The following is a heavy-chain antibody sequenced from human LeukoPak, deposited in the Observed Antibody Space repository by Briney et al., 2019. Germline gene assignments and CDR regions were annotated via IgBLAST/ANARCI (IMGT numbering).Heavy chain of an antibody. CDR3: ARFWLQSQRFDY. Sequence: PSEILSLTCAVYGGSFSGYYWGWLRQPPGKGLEWIGTIYYTGSTYYNPSLKSRVTISVDTSKNQFSLKLSSVTAADTAVYYCARFWLQSQRFDYWGQGTLVTVSS. CDR1: GGSFSGYY. J-gene: IGHJ4*02. D-gene: IGHD5-24*01. V-gene: IGHV4-34*01. CDR2: IYYTGST.